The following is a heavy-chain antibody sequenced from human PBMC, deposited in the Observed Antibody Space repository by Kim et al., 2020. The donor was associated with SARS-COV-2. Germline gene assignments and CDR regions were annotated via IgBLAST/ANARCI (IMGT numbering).Heavy chain of an antibody. CDR1: GGTFSSYA. V-gene: IGHV1-69*04. CDR3: ARDQEQQLDGNWFDP. D-gene: IGHD6-13*01. Sequence: SVKVSCKASGGTFSSYAISWVRQAPGQGLEWMGRIIPILGIANYVQKFQGRVTITADKSTSTAYMELSSLRSEDTAVYYCARDQEQQLDGNWFDPWGQGTLVTVSS. CDR2: IIPILGIA. J-gene: IGHJ5*02.